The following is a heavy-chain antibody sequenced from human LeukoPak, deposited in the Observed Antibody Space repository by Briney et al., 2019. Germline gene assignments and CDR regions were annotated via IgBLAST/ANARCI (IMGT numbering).Heavy chain of an antibody. Sequence: KASETLSLSCTASGGSISSDYWSWIRQPAGKGLEWFGLIYTSGSTNYNPSLKSRVTMSVDTSKNQFSLKLSSVTAADTAVYYCARAPYDSSGYYYAFDIWGQGTMVTVSS. CDR3: ARAPYDSSGYYYAFDI. J-gene: IGHJ3*02. V-gene: IGHV4-4*07. CDR2: IYTSGST. D-gene: IGHD3-22*01. CDR1: GGSISSDY.